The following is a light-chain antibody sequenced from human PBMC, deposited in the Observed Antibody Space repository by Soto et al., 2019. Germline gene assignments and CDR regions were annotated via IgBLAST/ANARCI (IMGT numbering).Light chain of an antibody. V-gene: IGLV1-40*01. CDR2: DNT. CDR1: SSNIGAGYD. J-gene: IGLJ2*01. CDR3: QSYDSSLSAAV. Sequence: QAVVTQPPSVSGAPGQRVTVSCTGGSSNIGAGYDVHWYQQLPGTAPKLLIYDNTNRPSGVPDRFSGSKSGTSASLAITGLQAEDEADYYCQSYDSSLSAAVFGGGTKLTVL.